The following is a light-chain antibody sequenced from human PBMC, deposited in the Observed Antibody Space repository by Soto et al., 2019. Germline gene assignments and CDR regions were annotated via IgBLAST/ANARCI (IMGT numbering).Light chain of an antibody. Sequence: DIQMTQSPSTLSASVGDRVTITCRASQTINSWLAWYQQKPGKAPKVLIFDASSLKTGVPSRFSGSGSGTEFTIPISNLQPDDFATYYCQQYDSYSSGPFGQGTKVDIK. CDR2: DAS. CDR1: QTINSW. J-gene: IGKJ1*01. CDR3: QQYDSYSSGP. V-gene: IGKV1-5*01.